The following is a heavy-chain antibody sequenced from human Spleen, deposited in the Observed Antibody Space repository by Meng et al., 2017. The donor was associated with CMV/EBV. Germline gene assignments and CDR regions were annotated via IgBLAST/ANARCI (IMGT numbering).Heavy chain of an antibody. CDR1: GFTFSSYP. CDR3: AKAFSSSWYREYYDY. Sequence: GGSLRLSCAASGFTFSSYPMHWVRQAPGKGLEWVAIISYDGSNKFYADSVKGRFTISRDNSKNTLYLQLNSLRAEDTAVYYCAKAFSSSWYREYYDYWGQGTLVTVSS. D-gene: IGHD6-13*01. V-gene: IGHV3-30*04. CDR2: ISYDGSNK. J-gene: IGHJ4*02.